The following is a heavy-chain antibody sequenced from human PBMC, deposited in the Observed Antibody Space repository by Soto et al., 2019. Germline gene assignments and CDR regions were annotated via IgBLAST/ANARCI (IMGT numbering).Heavy chain of an antibody. Sequence: QVQLVQSGAEVKKPGSSVKVSCKASGDTFSTFTFNWVRQAPGQGLEWMGRIIPKFDAPDFAQKFQGRVTITADKSTSTVNMDLRSLSSDDTAVYYCARGSSHLDYWGQGTLFTVSS. CDR3: ARGSSHLDY. J-gene: IGHJ4*02. CDR2: IIPKFDAP. V-gene: IGHV1-69*06. CDR1: GDTFSTFT.